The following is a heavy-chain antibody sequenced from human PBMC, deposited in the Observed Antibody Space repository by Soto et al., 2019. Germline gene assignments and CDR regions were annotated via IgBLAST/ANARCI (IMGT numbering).Heavy chain of an antibody. D-gene: IGHD4-17*01. CDR1: GFSLSTSGMC. Sequence: SGPTLVNPTQTLTLTCTFSGFSLSTSGMCVSWIRQPPGKALEWLARIDWDDDKYYSTSLKTRLTISKDTSKNQVVLTMTNMDPVDTATYYCARSHDYGDCDALDIWGQGTMVTGSS. J-gene: IGHJ3*02. CDR3: ARSHDYGDCDALDI. CDR2: IDWDDDK. V-gene: IGHV2-70*11.